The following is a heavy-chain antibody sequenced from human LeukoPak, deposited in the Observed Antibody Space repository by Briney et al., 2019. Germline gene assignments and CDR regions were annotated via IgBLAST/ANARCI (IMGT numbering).Heavy chain of an antibody. CDR3: GRGDGGDY. CDR2: IHWKTNAV. D-gene: IGHD4-23*01. J-gene: IGHJ4*02. V-gene: IGHV3-20*04. Sequence: GGSLRLSCASSGFTFAAFGMSWVRQAPGKGLEWVSGIHWKTNAVGYAESVRGRFTISRDNAKNSLYLEMNSLRAEDTAFYFCGRGDGGDYWGQGTLVTVSS. CDR1: GFTFAAFG.